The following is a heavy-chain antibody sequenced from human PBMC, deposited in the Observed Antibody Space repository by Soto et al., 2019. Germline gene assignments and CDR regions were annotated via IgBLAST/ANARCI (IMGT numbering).Heavy chain of an antibody. CDR3: ARDLEDGKAYYGMDV. CDR2: ISAYNGNT. Sequence: GASVKVSCKASGYTFTSYGISWVRQAPGQGLEWMGWISAYNGNTNYAQKLQGRVTMTTDTSTSTAYMELSRLRSDDTAVYYCARDLEDGKAYYGMDVWGQGTTVTVSS. D-gene: IGHD1-1*01. CDR1: GYTFTSYG. J-gene: IGHJ6*02. V-gene: IGHV1-18*01.